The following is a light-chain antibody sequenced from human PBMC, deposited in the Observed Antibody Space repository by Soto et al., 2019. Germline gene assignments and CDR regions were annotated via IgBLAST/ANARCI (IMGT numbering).Light chain of an antibody. Sequence: EIVLTQSPATLSLSPGERATLSCRASQSVGSYLAWYQQRPGQAPRLLIYDASSRAIGIPARFSGSGSGTDFTLTISSLEPEDFAAYYCQQRTNWPLTFGGGTKVQIK. CDR3: QQRTNWPLT. J-gene: IGKJ4*01. CDR1: QSVGSY. V-gene: IGKV3-11*01. CDR2: DAS.